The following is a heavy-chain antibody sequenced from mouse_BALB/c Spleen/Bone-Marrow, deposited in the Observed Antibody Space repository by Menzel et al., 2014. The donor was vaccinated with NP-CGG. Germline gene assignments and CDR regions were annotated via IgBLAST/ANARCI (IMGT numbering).Heavy chain of an antibody. V-gene: IGHV1-67*01. CDR1: GYTFTDYA. CDR3: ASPIYYGNYEGFAY. J-gene: IGHJ3*01. CDR2: ISTYSGNT. Sequence: VHLVESGPELVRPGVSVKISCKGSGYTFTDYAMHWVKQSHAKSLEWIGVISTYSGNTNYNQKFKGKATMTVDKSSSTAYMELARLTSEDSAIYYCASPIYYGNYEGFAYWGQRTLVTVSA. D-gene: IGHD2-1*01.